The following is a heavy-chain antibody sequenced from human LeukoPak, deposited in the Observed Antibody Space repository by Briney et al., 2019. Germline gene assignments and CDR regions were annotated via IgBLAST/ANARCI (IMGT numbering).Heavy chain of an antibody. CDR3: ARDTNGDYYGSGSYSY. J-gene: IGHJ4*02. CDR2: ISAYNGNT. CDR1: GYTFTSYG. Sequence: ASVKVSCKASGYTFTSYGISWVRQAPGQGLEWMGWISAYNGNTNYAQKLQGRVTMTTDTSTSTAYMELRSLRSDDTAVYYCARDTNGDYYGSGSYSYWGQGTLDTVSS. V-gene: IGHV1-18*01. D-gene: IGHD3-10*01.